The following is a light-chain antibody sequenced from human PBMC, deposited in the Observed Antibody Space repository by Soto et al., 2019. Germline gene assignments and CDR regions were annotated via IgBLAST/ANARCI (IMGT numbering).Light chain of an antibody. CDR1: SSNIGAGYD. J-gene: IGLJ2*01. CDR2: GNS. Sequence: QSVLTQPPSVSWAPGQRVTISCTGSSSNIGAGYDVHWYQQLPGTAPKLLIYGNSNRPSGVPDRFSGSKSGTSASLAITGLQAEDEADYYCQSYDSSLSVVVFGGGTKVTVL. CDR3: QSYDSSLSVVV. V-gene: IGLV1-40*01.